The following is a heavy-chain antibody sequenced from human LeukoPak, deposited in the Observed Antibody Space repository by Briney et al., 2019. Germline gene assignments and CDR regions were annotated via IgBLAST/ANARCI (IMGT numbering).Heavy chain of an antibody. J-gene: IGHJ4*02. D-gene: IGHD5-24*01. CDR2: IYYSGST. CDR1: GGSISSISYY. CDR3: ARGDGYLSPYFDY. Sequence: SETLSLTCTVSGGSISSISYYWGWIRQPPGKGLEWIGSIYYSGSTYYNPSLKSRVTISVDTSKNQFSLKLSSVTAADTAVYYCARGDGYLSPYFDYWGQGTLVTVSS. V-gene: IGHV4-39*07.